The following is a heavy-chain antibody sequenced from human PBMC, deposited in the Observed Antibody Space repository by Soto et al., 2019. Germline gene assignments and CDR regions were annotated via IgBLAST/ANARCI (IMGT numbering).Heavy chain of an antibody. CDR3: AADYDSSGYYFFDY. CDR1: GGTFSSYA. CDR2: IIPIFGTA. Sequence: QVQLVQSGAEVKKPGSSVKVSCKASGGTFSSYAISWVRQAPGQGLEWMGGIIPIFGTANYAQKFQGRVTITADESTSTAYMELSSLRSEDTAVYYCAADYDSSGYYFFDYWGQGTLVTVSS. D-gene: IGHD3-22*01. J-gene: IGHJ4*02. V-gene: IGHV1-69*01.